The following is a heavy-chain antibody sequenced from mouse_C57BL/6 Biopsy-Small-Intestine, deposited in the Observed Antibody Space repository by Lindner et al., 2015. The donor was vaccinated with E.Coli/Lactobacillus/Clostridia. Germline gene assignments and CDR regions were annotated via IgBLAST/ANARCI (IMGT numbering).Heavy chain of an antibody. CDR3: ARDVPTLYDFWSGYPNYPDAFDI. CDR1: GYTFTSYG. Sequence: SVKVSCKASGYTFTSYGSQLGATGPLDKAFEWMGWISAYNGNTNYVQKFQGRVTMTTDTSTTTAYMELRNLRSDDTAVYYCARDVPTLYDFWSGYPNYPDAFDIWGQGTMVTVSS. V-gene: IGHV1-59*01. J-gene: IGHJ3*01. D-gene: IGHD5-1*01. CDR2: ISAYNGNT.